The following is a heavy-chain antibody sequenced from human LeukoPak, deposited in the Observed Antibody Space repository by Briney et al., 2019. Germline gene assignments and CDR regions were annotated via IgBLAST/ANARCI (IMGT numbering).Heavy chain of an antibody. J-gene: IGHJ4*02. V-gene: IGHV3-23*01. D-gene: IGHD5-18*01. CDR2: ISGSGGST. CDR3: ARVPLGSYGTSFDY. Sequence: GGSLRLSCAASGFTFSSYAMSWVRQAPGKGLEWVSAISGSGGSTYYADSVKGRFTISRDNSKNTLYLQMNSLRAEDTAVYYCARVPLGSYGTSFDYWGQGTLVTVSS. CDR1: GFTFSSYA.